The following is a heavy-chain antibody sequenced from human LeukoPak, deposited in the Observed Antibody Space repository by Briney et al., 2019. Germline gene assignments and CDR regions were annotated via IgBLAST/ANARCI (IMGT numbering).Heavy chain of an antibody. V-gene: IGHV3-9*01. CDR3: ARPAYSSSWYYFEY. D-gene: IGHD6-13*01. CDR2: ISWNSGSI. J-gene: IGHJ4*02. Sequence: GRSLRLSCAASGFTFDDYTMHWVRRAPGKGLEWVSGISWNSGSIDYADSVKGRFTISRDNSKNTLYLQMSSLRAEDTVIYYCARPAYSSSWYYFEYWGQGTLVTVSS. CDR1: GFTFDDYT.